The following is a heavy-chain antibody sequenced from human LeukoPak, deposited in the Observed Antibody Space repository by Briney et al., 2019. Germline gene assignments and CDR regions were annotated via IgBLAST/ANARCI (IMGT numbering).Heavy chain of an antibody. CDR2: ISSSGSTI. CDR3: ARDYYDILTGYSIRRYGMDV. J-gene: IGHJ6*04. Sequence: GGSLRLSCAVSGFTFSSYEMNWVRQAPGKGLGWVSYISSSGSTIYYADSVKGRFTISRDNAKDSLYLQMNSQRVEDTAVYYCARDYYDILTGYSIRRYGMDVWGKGTTVTVSS. V-gene: IGHV3-48*03. D-gene: IGHD3-9*01. CDR1: GFTFSSYE.